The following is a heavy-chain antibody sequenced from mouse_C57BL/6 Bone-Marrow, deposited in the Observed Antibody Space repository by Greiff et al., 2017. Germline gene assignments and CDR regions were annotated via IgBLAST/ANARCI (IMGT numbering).Heavy chain of an antibody. CDR2: INPSTGGT. V-gene: IGHV1-42*01. CDR3: ARMGYYGSIDY. J-gene: IGHJ2*01. CDR1: GYSFTGYY. Sequence: EVQLQQSGPELVKPGASVKISCKASGYSFTGYYMNWVKQSPEKSLEWIGEINPSTGGTTYNQKFKAKATLTADKSSSTAYMQLSSLTSEDSAVYYCARMGYYGSIDYWGQGTTLTVSS. D-gene: IGHD1-1*01.